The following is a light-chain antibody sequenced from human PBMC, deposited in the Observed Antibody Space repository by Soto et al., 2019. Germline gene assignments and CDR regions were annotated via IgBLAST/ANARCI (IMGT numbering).Light chain of an antibody. V-gene: IGKV2D-29*02. CDR3: MQSTQLPPT. CDR2: EVS. J-gene: IGKJ5*01. Sequence: LSLSVAPGPPASLSCKSSQSLLHITGETFLFWYLQKPGQSPQLLIYEVSTRVSGVPDRFSGSGSGTDFTLEISRVETDDVGIYYCMQSTQLPPTFGQGTRLEIK. CDR1: QSLLHITGETF.